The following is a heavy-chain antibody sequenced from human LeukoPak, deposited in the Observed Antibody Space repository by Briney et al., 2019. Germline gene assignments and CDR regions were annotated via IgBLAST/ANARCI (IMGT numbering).Heavy chain of an antibody. CDR3: ARVLSSSWGAYYYYGMDV. D-gene: IGHD6-13*01. CDR2: ISSRSSYT. V-gene: IGHV3-11*06. CDR1: GFTFSDYY. Sequence: GSLRLSCAASGFTFSDYYMSWIRQAPGKGLEWISYISSRSSYTKYADSVKGRLTISRDNAKNSLYLQMNSLRAEDTAVYYCARVLSSSWGAYYYYGMDVWGQGTTVTVSS. J-gene: IGHJ6*02.